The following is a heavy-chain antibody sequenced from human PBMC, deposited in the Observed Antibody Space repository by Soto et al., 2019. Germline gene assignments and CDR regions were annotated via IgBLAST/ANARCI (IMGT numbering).Heavy chain of an antibody. CDR1: GFTFSSYL. J-gene: IGHJ4*02. V-gene: IGHV3-30-3*01. D-gene: IGHD3-10*01. CDR3: ARDDEGGSDCDLGY. Sequence: QVQLVESGGGVVQPGRSLRLSCATSGFTFSSYLIHWDRQTPDKGLEWVAFISRDGSNEYYADSVKGRFTISRDNSKNTLYLEMNSLRAEDTAVYYCARDDEGGSDCDLGYWGQGTLVTVSS. CDR2: ISRDGSNE.